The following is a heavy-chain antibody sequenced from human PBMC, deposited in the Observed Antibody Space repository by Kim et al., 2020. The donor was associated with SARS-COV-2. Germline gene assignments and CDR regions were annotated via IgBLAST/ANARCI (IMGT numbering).Heavy chain of an antibody. CDR2: INTNGSVT. Sequence: GGSLRLSCAASGFSSSYYWMHWVRKGPGKGLVWVSRINTNGSVTSHADSVRGRFTISRDNAKNTLYLQMNSLTAEDTAVYYCARDDFHYGMDVWGQGTTV. CDR1: GFSSSYYW. D-gene: IGHD2-21*02. J-gene: IGHJ6*02. CDR3: ARDDFHYGMDV. V-gene: IGHV3-74*01.